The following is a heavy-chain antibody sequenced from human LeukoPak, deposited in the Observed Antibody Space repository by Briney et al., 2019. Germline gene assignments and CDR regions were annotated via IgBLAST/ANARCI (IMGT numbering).Heavy chain of an antibody. D-gene: IGHD2-2*01. J-gene: IGHJ4*02. V-gene: IGHV3-30*04. Sequence: GRSLRLSCAASGITFSSYAMHWVRQAPGKGLEWVAVISYDGSNKYYADSVKGRFTISRDNSKNTLCLQMNSLRAEDTAVYYCARVMGRYCSSTSCYVDYWGQGTLVTVSS. CDR3: ARVMGRYCSSTSCYVDY. CDR2: ISYDGSNK. CDR1: GITFSSYA.